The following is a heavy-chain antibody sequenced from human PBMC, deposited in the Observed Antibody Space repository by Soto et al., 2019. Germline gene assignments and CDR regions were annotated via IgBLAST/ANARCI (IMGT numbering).Heavy chain of an antibody. Sequence: GSLRLSCAASGFTFSDYYMSWIRQAPGKGLEWVSYISSSSSYTNYADSVKGRFTISRDNAKNSLYLQMNSLRAEDTAVYYCARDNYGYCSSTSCSNWFDPWGQGTLVTVSS. CDR2: ISSSSSYT. D-gene: IGHD2-2*01. CDR1: GFTFSDYY. CDR3: ARDNYGYCSSTSCSNWFDP. V-gene: IGHV3-11*06. J-gene: IGHJ5*02.